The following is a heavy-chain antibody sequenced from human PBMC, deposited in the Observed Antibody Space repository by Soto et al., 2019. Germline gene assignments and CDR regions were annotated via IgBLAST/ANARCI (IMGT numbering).Heavy chain of an antibody. V-gene: IGHV4-4*02. CDR1: GGSISSNHR. CDR2: IFHSGGT. CDR3: TRGLDY. J-gene: IGHJ4*02. Sequence: QVQLQESGPRLVKPSGTLSLTCVVSGGSISSNHRWNWVRQPPGKGLEWIGEIFHSGGTNYNPSLKSRVTISVDKSRNQFSLKLTSVTAADTAVYYCTRGLDYWGQGTLVTVSS.